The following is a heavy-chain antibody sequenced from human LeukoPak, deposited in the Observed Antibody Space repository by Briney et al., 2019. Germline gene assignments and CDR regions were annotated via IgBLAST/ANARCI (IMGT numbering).Heavy chain of an antibody. CDR1: GFTFISYA. CDR2: ISGSGGST. CDR3: AKEGDSSGYYSDAFDI. J-gene: IGHJ3*02. V-gene: IGHV3-23*01. Sequence: GGSLRLSCAASGFTFISYAMSWVRQAPGKGLEWVSAISGSGGSTYYADSVKGRFTISRDNSKNTLYLQMNSLRAEDTAVYYCAKEGDSSGYYSDAFDIWGQGIMVTVSS. D-gene: IGHD3-22*01.